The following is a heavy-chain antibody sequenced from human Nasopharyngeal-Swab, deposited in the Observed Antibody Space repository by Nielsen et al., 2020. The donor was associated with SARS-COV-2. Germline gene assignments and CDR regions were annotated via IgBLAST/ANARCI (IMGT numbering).Heavy chain of an antibody. Sequence: ASVKVSCKASGYTFTNYAMHWVRQAPGQRLEWMGWINAGNGNTKYSQKFQGRVTITRDTSASTAYMELSSLRSEDTAVYYCARERGSSGWYYYYYGMDVWGQGTTVTVSS. J-gene: IGHJ6*02. CDR2: INAGNGNT. D-gene: IGHD6-19*01. CDR1: GYTFTNYA. V-gene: IGHV1-3*01. CDR3: ARERGSSGWYYYYYGMDV.